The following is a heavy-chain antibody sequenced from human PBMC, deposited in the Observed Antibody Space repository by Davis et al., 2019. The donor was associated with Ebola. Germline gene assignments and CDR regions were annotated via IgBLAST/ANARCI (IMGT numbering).Heavy chain of an antibody. D-gene: IGHD2-21*02. CDR2: IKSKTDGGTI. Sequence: PGGSLGLSCAASGFTFNNAWMSWVRQAPGKGLEWVGRIKSKTDGGTIDHAASVKGRFTISRDDSKNALYLQMNSLRTEDTAVYYCTTDLGPVVTANQEVYYYYGMDVWGKGTTVTVSS. J-gene: IGHJ6*04. CDR1: GFTFNNAW. V-gene: IGHV3-15*05. CDR3: TTDLGPVVTANQEVYYYYGMDV.